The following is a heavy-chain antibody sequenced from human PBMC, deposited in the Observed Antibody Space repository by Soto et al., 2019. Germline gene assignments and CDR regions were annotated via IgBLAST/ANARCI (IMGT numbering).Heavy chain of an antibody. J-gene: IGHJ6*02. D-gene: IGHD3-3*01. CDR2: ISGSGGST. CDR3: AKGPDVWSGYSYYYGMDV. CDR1: GFTFSSYA. Sequence: GGSLRLSCAASGFTFSSYAMSWVRQAPGKGLEWVSAISGSGGSTYYADSVKGRFTISRDNSKNTLYLQMNSLRAEDTAVYYCAKGPDVWSGYSYYYGMDVWGQGATVTVSS. V-gene: IGHV3-23*01.